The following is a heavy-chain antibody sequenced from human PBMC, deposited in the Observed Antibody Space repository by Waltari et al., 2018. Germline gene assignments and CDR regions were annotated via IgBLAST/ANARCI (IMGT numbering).Heavy chain of an antibody. D-gene: IGHD3-3*01. CDR2: ISSNGGRT. J-gene: IGHJ4*02. Sequence: EVQLVESGGGLVQPGGSLRLSCSASGFTFSTYVMHWVRQAPGQGLEYVSAISSNGGRTYYADSVKGRFTISRDNSKNTLYLQMSSLRTEDTAVYYCVKDRELRFLEWLFSLDYWGQGTLVTVSS. CDR3: VKDRELRFLEWLFSLDY. V-gene: IGHV3-64D*08. CDR1: GFTFSTYV.